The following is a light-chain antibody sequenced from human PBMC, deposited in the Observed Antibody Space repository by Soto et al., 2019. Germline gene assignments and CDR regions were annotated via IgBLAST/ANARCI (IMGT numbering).Light chain of an antibody. CDR1: QSVSRY. CDR3: FGNWLT. CDR2: DAY. J-gene: IGKJ4*02. V-gene: IGKV3-11*01. Sequence: EIVLTQSLATLSLSPGERATLSCRASQSVSRYLAWYQQKPRQAPRLLIYDAYNRASGIPARVSGSGSGTDFTLTISSLEPEYFAVYYCFGNWLTFGGGTKGDIK.